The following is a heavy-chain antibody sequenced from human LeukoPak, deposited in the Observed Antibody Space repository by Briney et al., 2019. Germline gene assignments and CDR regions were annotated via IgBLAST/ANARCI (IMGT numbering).Heavy chain of an antibody. CDR2: IKQDGSEK. CDR1: GFTFSSYW. V-gene: IGHV3-7*04. J-gene: IGHJ4*02. CDR3: ARGITVIRGVFSLDY. D-gene: IGHD3-10*01. Sequence: PGGSLRLSCAASGFTFSSYWMTWVRQAPGKGLEWVANIKQDGSEKYYVDSVKGRFTISRYSAENSLYLQMNSLRAEDTAVYYCARGITVIRGVFSLDYWGQGTLVTVSS.